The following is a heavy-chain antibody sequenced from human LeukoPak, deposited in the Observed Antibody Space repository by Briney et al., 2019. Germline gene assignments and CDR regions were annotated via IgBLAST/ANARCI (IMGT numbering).Heavy chain of an antibody. CDR2: ISYDGSNK. CDR1: GFTFSSYG. J-gene: IGHJ4*02. V-gene: IGHV3-30*18. CDR3: AKEGRGGYGSGSYPDF. D-gene: IGHD3-10*01. Sequence: PGRSLRLSCAASGFTFSSYGMHWVRQAPGKGLEWVAVISYDGSNKYYADSVKGRFTISRDNSKNTLYLQMNSLRAEDTAVYYCAKEGRGGYGSGSYPDFWGQGTLVTVSS.